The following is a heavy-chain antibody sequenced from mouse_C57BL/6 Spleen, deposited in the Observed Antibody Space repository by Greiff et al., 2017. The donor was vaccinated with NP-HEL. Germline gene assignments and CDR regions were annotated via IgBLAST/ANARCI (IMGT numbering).Heavy chain of an antibody. CDR1: GFTFSDYG. Sequence: DVMLVESGGGLVKPGGSLKLSCAASGFTFSDYGMHWVRQAPEKGLEWVAYISSGSSTIYYADTVKGRFTISRDNAKNTLFLQMTSLRSEDTAMYYCALTTVVATDAMDYWGQGTSVTVSS. J-gene: IGHJ4*01. D-gene: IGHD1-1*01. V-gene: IGHV5-17*01. CDR3: ALTTVVATDAMDY. CDR2: ISSGSSTI.